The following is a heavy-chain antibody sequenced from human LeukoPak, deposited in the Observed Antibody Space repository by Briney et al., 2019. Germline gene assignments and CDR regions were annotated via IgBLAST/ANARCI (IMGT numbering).Heavy chain of an antibody. J-gene: IGHJ4*02. D-gene: IGHD4-11*01. CDR2: ISYDGNNK. CDR3: ANRMTKNDY. Sequence: PGGSLRLSCAASGFTFSNYGMHWVRQAPGKGLEWVAVISYDGNNKYYADSVKGRFTISRDNSKNTLYLQMNSLRAEDTAVYYCANRMTKNDYWGQGTLVTVSS. V-gene: IGHV3-30*18. CDR1: GFTFSNYG.